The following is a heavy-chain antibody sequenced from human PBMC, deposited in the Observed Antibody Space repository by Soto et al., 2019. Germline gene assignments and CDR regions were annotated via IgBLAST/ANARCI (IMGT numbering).Heavy chain of an antibody. CDR1: GGSVSNDAYY. J-gene: IGHJ4*02. D-gene: IGHD1-26*01. CDR2: IYHSGST. CDR3: ARLGIGWEFPFDY. Sequence: QVQLQESGPGLVKPSETLSLTCIVSGGSVSNDAYYWSWIRQPPVKGLEWIGYIYHSGSTYYNPSPKSWVTISADASANQFSLKVSSVTSADTAVYYCARLGIGWEFPFDYCGQGTLVNVSS. V-gene: IGHV4-61*08.